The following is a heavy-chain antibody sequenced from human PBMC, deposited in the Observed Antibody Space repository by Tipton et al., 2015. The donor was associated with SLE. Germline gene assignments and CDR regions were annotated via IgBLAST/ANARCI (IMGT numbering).Heavy chain of an antibody. V-gene: IGHV4-59*01. D-gene: IGHD6-19*01. Sequence: TLSLTCTVSDGSISGYSWSWIRQPPGKGLEWIASIYYTGNTYYNPSLNSRVTISLDTSKNQFSLKLDSVTAADTAVYYCARPAPSSVYWYFDLWGRGTLLTVSS. CDR1: DGSISGYS. CDR2: IYYTGNT. CDR3: ARPAPSSVYWYFDL. J-gene: IGHJ2*01.